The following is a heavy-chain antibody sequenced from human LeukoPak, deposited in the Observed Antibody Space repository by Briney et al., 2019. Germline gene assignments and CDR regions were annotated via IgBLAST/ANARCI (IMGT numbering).Heavy chain of an antibody. J-gene: IGHJ6*02. CDR3: ARPRRRYYYYGMDV. CDR1: GYTFNSFG. CDR2: INVYGGHA. Sequence: GASVRVSCKASGYTFNSFGINWMRQAPGQGLEWMGWINVYGGHAKYAQKFLGRVSLTTDTSTSTAYMELRSLTSDDTAVYFCARPRRRYYYYGMDVWGQGTSVTVSS. V-gene: IGHV1-18*01.